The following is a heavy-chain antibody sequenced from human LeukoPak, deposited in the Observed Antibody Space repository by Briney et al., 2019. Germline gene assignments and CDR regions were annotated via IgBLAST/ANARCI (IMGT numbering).Heavy chain of an antibody. CDR3: ARDNFWSGSYFDL. D-gene: IGHD3-3*01. J-gene: IGHJ2*01. CDR1: GGSISNTNW. Sequence: PSGTLSLTCGDSGGSISNTNWWSWVRQPPGKGLEWIGEINHSGSTNYNPSLKSRVTISVDTSKNQFSLKLSSVTAADTAVYYCARDNFWSGSYFDLWGRGTLVTVSS. CDR2: INHSGST. V-gene: IGHV4-4*02.